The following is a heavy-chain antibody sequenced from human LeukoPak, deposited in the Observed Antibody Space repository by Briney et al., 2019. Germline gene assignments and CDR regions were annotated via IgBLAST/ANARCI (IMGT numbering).Heavy chain of an antibody. CDR3: ARDLYDSSGLSPWFDP. D-gene: IGHD3-22*01. J-gene: IGHJ5*02. Sequence: ASVKVSCKASGGTFSSYAISWVRQAPGQGLEWRGRIIPILGIANYAQKFQGRVTITADKSTSTAYMELSSLRSEDTAVYYCARDLYDSSGLSPWFDPWGQGTLVTVSS. V-gene: IGHV1-69*04. CDR2: IIPILGIA. CDR1: GGTFSSYA.